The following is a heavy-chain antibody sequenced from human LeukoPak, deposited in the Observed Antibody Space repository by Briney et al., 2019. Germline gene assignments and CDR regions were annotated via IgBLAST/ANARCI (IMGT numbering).Heavy chain of an antibody. CDR2: IIPIFGTA. V-gene: IGHV1-69*05. CDR1: GGTFSSYA. CDR3: ARARRSGGDY. D-gene: IGHD3-3*01. J-gene: IGHJ4*02. Sequence: SVKVSCKASGGTFSSYAISWVRQAPGQGLEWMGGIIPIFGTANYAQKFQGRVTMTRNTSISTAYMELSSLRAEDTAVYYCARARRSGGDYWGQGTLVTVSS.